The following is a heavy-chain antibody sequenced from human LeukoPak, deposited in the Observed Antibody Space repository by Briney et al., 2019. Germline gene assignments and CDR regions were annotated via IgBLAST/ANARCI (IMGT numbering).Heavy chain of an antibody. CDR2: TSYDGSSK. V-gene: IGHV3-30-3*01. CDR3: ARALYNYYDSSGYGDY. J-gene: IGHJ4*01. CDR1: GFTFSTYA. Sequence: QPGGSLRLSCAASGFTFSTYAIHWVRQAPGKGLEWVAVTSYDGSSKYYVDSVKGRFTISRDNSKNTLYLQMNSLRAEDTAVYYCARALYNYYDSSGYGDYWGQGTLVTVSS. D-gene: IGHD3-22*01.